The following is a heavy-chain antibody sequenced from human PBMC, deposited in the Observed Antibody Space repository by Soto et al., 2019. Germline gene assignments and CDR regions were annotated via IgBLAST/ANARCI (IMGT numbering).Heavy chain of an antibody. D-gene: IGHD2-2*01. CDR2: IFYNGGT. V-gene: IGHV4-61*03. Sequence: SETLSLTCTVSGGSVNSGCYYWSWIRQPPGKGLEWIGFIFYNGGTSYNPSLGSRVTISADTSKTLFSLNLNFVTAADTAVYYCARGDHGTRRLYFDTCGQGTLVTVSS. CDR3: ARGDHGTRRLYFDT. J-gene: IGHJ4*02. CDR1: GGSVNSGCYY.